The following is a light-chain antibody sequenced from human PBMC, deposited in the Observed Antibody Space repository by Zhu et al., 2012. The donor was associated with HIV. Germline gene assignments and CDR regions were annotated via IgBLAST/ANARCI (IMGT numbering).Light chain of an antibody. CDR3: QQRSNWPLLT. CDR1: QSVSSY. V-gene: IGKV3-11*01. CDR2: DAS. J-gene: IGKJ4*01. Sequence: DIVLTQSPVTLSLSPGERATLSCRASQSVSSYLAWYQQKPGQAPRLLIYDASNRATGIPARFSGSGSGTDFTLTISSLEPEDFAVYYCQQRSNWPLLTFGGGTKVEIK.